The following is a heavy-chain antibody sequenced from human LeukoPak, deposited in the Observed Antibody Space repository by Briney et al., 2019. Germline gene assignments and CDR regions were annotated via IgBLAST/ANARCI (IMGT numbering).Heavy chain of an antibody. CDR1: GGSISSDSYY. V-gene: IGHV4-61*02. J-gene: IGHJ3*02. D-gene: IGHD3-22*01. CDR2: IYTSGST. Sequence: SETLSLTCTVSGGSISSDSYYWSWIRQPAGKGLEWIGRIYTSGSTNYNPSLKSRVTISVDKSKNQFSLKLSSVTAADTAVYYCARFMSQFGMIVVAAFDIWGQGTMVTVSS. CDR3: ARFMSQFGMIVVAAFDI.